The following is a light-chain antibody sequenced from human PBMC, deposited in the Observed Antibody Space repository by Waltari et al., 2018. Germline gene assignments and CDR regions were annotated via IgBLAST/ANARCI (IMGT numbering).Light chain of an antibody. CDR2: GAS. Sequence: VLRQSPGTLSLSPGDRATLSCRSSQSVSSSYFAWYQQKPGQAPRLLIYGASSRATGIPDRFSGSGSGTDFTLTISRLEPEDFAVYYCQQYGSSPPWTFGQGTKVEIK. V-gene: IGKV3-20*01. CDR3: QQYGSSPPWT. J-gene: IGKJ1*01. CDR1: QSVSSSY.